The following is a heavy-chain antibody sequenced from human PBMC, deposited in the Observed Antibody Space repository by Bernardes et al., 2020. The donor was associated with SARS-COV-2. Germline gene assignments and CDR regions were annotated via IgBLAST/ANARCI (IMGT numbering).Heavy chain of an antibody. CDR2: ISYSGST. D-gene: IGHD3-22*01. Sequence: LALTFTVPGGSISSGDYSWSWIRQHPGKGLEWIGYISYSGSTYYTPSLKSRATISVDTSKNHFSLKLSSVTAADTAVYYCARVYYDTSGYYPSFDSWGQGTLDTVS. CDR3: ARVYYDTSGYYPSFDS. J-gene: IGHJ4*02. CDR1: GGSISSGDYS. V-gene: IGHV4-31*03.